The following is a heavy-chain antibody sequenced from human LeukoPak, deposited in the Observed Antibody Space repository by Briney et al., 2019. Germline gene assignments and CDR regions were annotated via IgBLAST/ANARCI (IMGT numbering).Heavy chain of an antibody. Sequence: SETLSLTCAVYGGSFSGYYWSWIRQPPGKGLEWIGEINHSGSTNYNPSLKSRVTISVDTSTNQFSLKLSSVTAADTAVYYCARGGYSYGRQYFQHWGQGTLVTVSS. D-gene: IGHD5-18*01. CDR2: INHSGST. CDR3: ARGGYSYGRQYFQH. J-gene: IGHJ1*01. CDR1: GGSFSGYY. V-gene: IGHV4-34*01.